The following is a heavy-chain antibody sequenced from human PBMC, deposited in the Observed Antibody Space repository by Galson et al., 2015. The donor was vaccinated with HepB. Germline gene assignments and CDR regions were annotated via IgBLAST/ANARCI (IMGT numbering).Heavy chain of an antibody. CDR1: GFTFSNHW. CDR2: INFDGSTT. CDR3: TRDTELTGTGPHFDY. J-gene: IGHJ4*02. Sequence: SLRLSCAASGFTFSNHWMHWVRQAPGKGLVWVSHINFDGSTTGYADSGRGRFTISRDNSKNTLYLQMNSLRAEDTAVYYCTRDTELTGTGPHFDYWGQGALVTVSS. V-gene: IGHV3-74*01. D-gene: IGHD3-9*01.